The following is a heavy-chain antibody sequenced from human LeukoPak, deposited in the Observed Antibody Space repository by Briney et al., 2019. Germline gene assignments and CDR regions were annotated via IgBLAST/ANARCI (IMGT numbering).Heavy chain of an antibody. J-gene: IGHJ4*02. D-gene: IGHD6-13*01. CDR1: GGSMSSYH. CDR2: IHYSGST. Sequence: SETLSLTCTVSGGSMSSYHWSWIRQPPGKGLEWIGYIHYSGSTNYNPSLKSRVTMSVDTSKNQFSLKLSSVTAADTAVYYCARGSSWYNYWGQGTLVTVSS. V-gene: IGHV4-59*12. CDR3: ARGSSWYNY.